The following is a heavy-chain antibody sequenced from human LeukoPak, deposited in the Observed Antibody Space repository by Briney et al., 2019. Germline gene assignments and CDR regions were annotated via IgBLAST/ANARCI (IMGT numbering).Heavy chain of an antibody. V-gene: IGHV3-23*01. CDR2: ISGSGGST. D-gene: IGHD3-22*01. CDR3: AKVGSTDYDSSGYYDY. J-gene: IGHJ4*02. Sequence: PWGALRLSCAASKFTFNYYAMSWVRQAPGKGLEWVSAISGSGGSTYYADSVKGRFTISRDTSKNTLYLQMNSLRAEDTAVYYCAKVGSTDYDSSGYYDYWGQGTLVTVSS. CDR1: KFTFNYYA.